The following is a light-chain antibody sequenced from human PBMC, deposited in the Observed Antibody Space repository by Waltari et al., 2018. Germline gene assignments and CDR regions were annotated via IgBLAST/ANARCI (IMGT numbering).Light chain of an antibody. CDR1: QSVGSDY. J-gene: IGKJ1*01. V-gene: IGKV3-20*01. CDR2: GAS. CDR3: QQYGISPRT. Sequence: EVVLTQSPVTLSLSPGERATLSCRASQSVGSDYLAWYQQKPGQAPRLLLYGASSRATGIPDRFSGSGSGTDFTLTISTLEPEDFAVYYCQQYGISPRTFGQGTKVEI.